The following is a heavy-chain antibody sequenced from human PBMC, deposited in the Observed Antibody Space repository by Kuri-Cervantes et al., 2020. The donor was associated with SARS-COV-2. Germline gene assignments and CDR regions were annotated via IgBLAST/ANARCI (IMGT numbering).Heavy chain of an antibody. V-gene: IGHV4-4*07. Sequence: SETLSLTCTVSGGSISSYYWSWIRQPAGKGLEWIGRIYTSGSTNYNPSLKSRVTISVDTSKNQFSLKLSSVTAADTAVYYCARDGGGARDYYYGMDVWGQGTTVTVSS. CDR1: GGSISSYY. CDR3: ARDGGGARDYYYGMDV. D-gene: IGHD4-23*01. CDR2: IYTSGST. J-gene: IGHJ6*02.